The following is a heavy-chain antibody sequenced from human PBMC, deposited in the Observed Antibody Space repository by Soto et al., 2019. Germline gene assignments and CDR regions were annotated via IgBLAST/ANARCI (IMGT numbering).Heavy chain of an antibody. CDR3: AKDARSITYYYGSGSYPWFDP. J-gene: IGHJ5*02. V-gene: IGHV3-30*18. D-gene: IGHD3-10*01. Sequence: QVQLVESGGGVVQPGRSLRLSCAASGFTFSSYGMHWVRQAPGKGLEWVAVISYDGSNKYYADSVKGRFTIYRDNSKNTLYLQMNSLRAEDTAVYYCAKDARSITYYYGSGSYPWFDPWGQGTLVTVSS. CDR1: GFTFSSYG. CDR2: ISYDGSNK.